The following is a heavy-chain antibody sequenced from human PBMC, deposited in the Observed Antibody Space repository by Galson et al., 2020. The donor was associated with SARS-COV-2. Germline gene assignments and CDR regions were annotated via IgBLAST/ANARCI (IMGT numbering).Heavy chain of an antibody. Sequence: GESLKISCAASGFRFRSFGMHWVRQAPGKGLEWVAVIWYDGSNKYYVDSVKGRFTISRDNSKNILFLQMNNLRAEDTALYYCARASDYDSGGESMDHWGQGTLVTVSS. D-gene: IGHD3-22*01. CDR2: IWYDGSNK. V-gene: IGHV3-33*01. J-gene: IGHJ1*01. CDR1: GFRFRSFG. CDR3: ARASDYDSGGESMDH.